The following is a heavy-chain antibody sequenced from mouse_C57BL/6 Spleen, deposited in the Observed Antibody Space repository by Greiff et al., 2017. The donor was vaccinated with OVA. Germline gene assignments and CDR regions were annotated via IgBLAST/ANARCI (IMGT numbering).Heavy chain of an antibody. CDR1: GYTFTSYW. J-gene: IGHJ4*01. CDR3: ARSDYVRAYYAMDY. Sequence: VQLQQPGAELVKPGASVKMSCKASGYTFTSYWITWVKQRPGQGLEWIGDIYPGSGSTNYNEKFKSKATLTVDTSSSTAYMQLSSLTSEDSAVYYCARSDYVRAYYAMDYWGQGTSVTVSS. D-gene: IGHD1-1*01. V-gene: IGHV1-55*01. CDR2: IYPGSGST.